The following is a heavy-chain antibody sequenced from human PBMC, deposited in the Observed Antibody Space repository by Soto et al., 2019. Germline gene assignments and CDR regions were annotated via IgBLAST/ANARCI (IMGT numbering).Heavy chain of an antibody. CDR1: GGSISSSSYY. CDR2: IYYSGST. J-gene: IGHJ1*01. Sequence: QLQLQESGPGLVKPSETLSLTCTVSGGSISSSSYYWGLIRQPPGKGLEWIGSIYYSGSTYYNPSRKSRVTISVDTSKNQSSLKLSSVTAADTAVYYCATVCSGESQHWGQGTLVTVSS. D-gene: IGHD3-10*01. CDR3: ATVCSGESQH. V-gene: IGHV4-39*01.